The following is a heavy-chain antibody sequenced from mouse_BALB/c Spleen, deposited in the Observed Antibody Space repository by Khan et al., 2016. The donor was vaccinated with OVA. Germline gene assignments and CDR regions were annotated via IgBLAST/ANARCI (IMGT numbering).Heavy chain of an antibody. CDR3: ARDRIDY. V-gene: IGHV1-7*01. CDR1: GYTFTSYW. Sequence: QIQLVQSGAELAKPGASVKMSCKASGYTFTSYWIHWIKQRPGQGLEWIGYINPTSGYTDYNQKFKDKATLTADKSSSTAYMQLSSLTSDDSAVYYGARDRIDYWGQGTALTVSS. CDR2: INPTSGYT. J-gene: IGHJ2*01.